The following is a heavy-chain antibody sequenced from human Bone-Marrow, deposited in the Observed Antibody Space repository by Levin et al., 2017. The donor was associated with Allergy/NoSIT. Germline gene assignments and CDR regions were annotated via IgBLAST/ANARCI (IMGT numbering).Heavy chain of an antibody. CDR2: INYREET. CDR1: GLSVSSGNFF. CDR3: AKDLAYNSYVFDAFDV. J-gene: IGHJ3*01. Sequence: TASETLSLTCTVSGLSVSSGNFFWTWIRQTPGKGLEWIGNINYREETNFHPSLESRVTISLDASRNSFTLTLTSVTDADTATYYCAKDLAYNSYVFDAFDVWGHGTTVSVSS. V-gene: IGHV4-61*03. D-gene: IGHD3-16*01.